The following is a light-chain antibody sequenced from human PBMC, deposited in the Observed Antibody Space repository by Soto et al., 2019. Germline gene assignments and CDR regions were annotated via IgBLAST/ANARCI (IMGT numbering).Light chain of an antibody. CDR3: LLYYGGAQVL. Sequence: QTVVTQEPSLTVSPGGTVTLTCASSAGAVTSAYYTNWLQQKPGQAPRALIYSTSEKHSWTPARFSGSLLGGKAALTLSAXXXXXXXXXYCLLYYGGAQVLFGGGTKLTVL. CDR1: AGAVTSAYY. J-gene: IGLJ2*01. V-gene: IGLV7-43*01. CDR2: STS.